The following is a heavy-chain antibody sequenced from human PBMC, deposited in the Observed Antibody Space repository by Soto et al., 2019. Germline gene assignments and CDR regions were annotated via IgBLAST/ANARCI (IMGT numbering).Heavy chain of an antibody. CDR1: GYTFTSYA. V-gene: IGHV1-3*01. CDR3: WRDYSSGWYNWFDP. D-gene: IGHD6-19*01. J-gene: IGHJ5*02. Sequence: ASVKVSCKASGYTFTSYAMHWVRQAPGQRLEWMGWINAGNGNTKYSQKFQGRVTITRDTSASTAYMELSSLRSEDTAVYYCWRDYSSGWYNWFDPWGQGTLVTVSS. CDR2: INAGNGNT.